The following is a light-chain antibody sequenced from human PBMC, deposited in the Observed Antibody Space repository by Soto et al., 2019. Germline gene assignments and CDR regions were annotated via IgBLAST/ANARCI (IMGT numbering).Light chain of an antibody. J-gene: IGLJ1*01. CDR1: SSDVGGYNY. Sequence: ALTQPRSVSGSPGQSVTISCTGTSSDVGGYNYVSWYQQHPGKVPKFLIYDVNKRPSGVPDRFSGSKSGNTASLTIAGLQAEDEADYYCCSYAGGYSFVFGTGTKLTVL. CDR2: DVN. CDR3: CSYAGGYSFV. V-gene: IGLV2-11*01.